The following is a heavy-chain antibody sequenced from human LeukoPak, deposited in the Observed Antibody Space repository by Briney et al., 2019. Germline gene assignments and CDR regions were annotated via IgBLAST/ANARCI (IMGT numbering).Heavy chain of an antibody. J-gene: IGHJ4*02. Sequence: SETLSLTCTVSGGSISSSSYYWGWIRQPPGKGLEWIGSIYYSGSTYYNPSLKSRVTISVDTSKNQFSLKLSSVTAADTAVYYCARVPPTVTFPLGFDYWGQGTLVTVSS. CDR3: ARVPPTVTFPLGFDY. CDR1: GGSISSSSYY. D-gene: IGHD4-17*01. CDR2: IYYSGST. V-gene: IGHV4-39*01.